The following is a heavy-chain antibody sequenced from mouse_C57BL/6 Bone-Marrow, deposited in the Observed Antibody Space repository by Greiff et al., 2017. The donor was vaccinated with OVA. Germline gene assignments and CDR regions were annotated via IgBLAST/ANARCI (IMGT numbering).Heavy chain of an antibody. CDR3: ARGDYGSSYFDY. V-gene: IGHV1-61*01. Sequence: VKLQQPGAELVRPGSSVKLSCKASGYTFTSYWMDWVKQRPGQGLEWIGNIYPSDSETHYNQKFKDKATLTVDKSSSTAYMQLSSLTSEDSAVYYCARGDYGSSYFDYWGQGTTLTVSS. CDR2: IYPSDSET. J-gene: IGHJ2*01. CDR1: GYTFTSYW. D-gene: IGHD1-1*01.